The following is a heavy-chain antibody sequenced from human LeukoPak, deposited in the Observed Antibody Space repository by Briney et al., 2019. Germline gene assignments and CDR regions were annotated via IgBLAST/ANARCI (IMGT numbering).Heavy chain of an antibody. CDR2: IIPIFGAA. CDR1: GGTFSSYA. D-gene: IGHD1-26*01. V-gene: IGHV1-69*13. Sequence: ASVKVSCKASGGTFSSYAISWVRQAPGQGLKWMGGIIPIFGAANYAQKFQGRVTITADESTSTAYMELSSLRSEDTAVYYCARASGSYKEPKFDYWGQGTLVTVSS. J-gene: IGHJ4*02. CDR3: ARASGSYKEPKFDY.